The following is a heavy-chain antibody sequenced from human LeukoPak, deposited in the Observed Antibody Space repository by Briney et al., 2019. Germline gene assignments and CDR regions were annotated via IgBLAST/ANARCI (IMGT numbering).Heavy chain of an antibody. CDR1: GFTLSSYW. J-gene: IGHJ5*02. CDR2: IRQDGSEK. CDR3: ARDFSAQVPVTIHDNWFAP. D-gene: IGHD2-2*01. V-gene: IGHV3-7*01. Sequence: GGSLRLSCAASGFTLSSYWMSWLRQAPGKGPEWVANIRQDGSEKYYMDSVKGRFTISRDNAKKSLYLQMNSLRADDTAMYYCARDFSAQVPVTIHDNWFAPWGQGTLVIVYS.